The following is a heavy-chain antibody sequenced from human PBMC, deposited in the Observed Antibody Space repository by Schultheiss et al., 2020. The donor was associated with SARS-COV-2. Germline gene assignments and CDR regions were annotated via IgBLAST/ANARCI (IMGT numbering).Heavy chain of an antibody. J-gene: IGHJ3*02. CDR2: IGTAGDT. CDR3: ARDAPFDSSGWSYAFDI. D-gene: IGHD6-19*01. Sequence: GGSLRLSCAASGFTFSSYGMHWVRQAPGKGLEWVSAIGTAGDTYYPGSVKGRFTISRDNAKNSLYLQMNSLRAEDTAVYYCARDAPFDSSGWSYAFDIWGQGTMVTVSS. V-gene: IGHV3-13*01. CDR1: GFTFSSYG.